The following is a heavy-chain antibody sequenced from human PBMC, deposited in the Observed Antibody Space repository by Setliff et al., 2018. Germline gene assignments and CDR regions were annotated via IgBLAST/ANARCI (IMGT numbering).Heavy chain of an antibody. CDR2: ISAYNGNT. V-gene: IGHV1-18*01. J-gene: IGHJ4*02. CDR3: ARVRGDYGDQEFDY. Sequence: ASVKVSCKASGYTFTGYGISWVRQAPGQGLEWMGWISAYNGNTNYAQKLQGRVTMTTETSTSTAYMELRSLRSDDTAVYYCARVRGDYGDQEFDYWGQGTLVTVSS. CDR1: GYTFTGYG. D-gene: IGHD4-17*01.